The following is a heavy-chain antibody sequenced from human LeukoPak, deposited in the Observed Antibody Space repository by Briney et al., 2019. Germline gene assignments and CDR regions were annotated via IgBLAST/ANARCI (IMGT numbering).Heavy chain of an antibody. J-gene: IGHJ4*02. D-gene: IGHD1-26*01. V-gene: IGHV6-1*01. CDR2: TYYRSKWYY. CDR3: ARDPVGGSTIFDY. Sequence: SQTLSLTCAISGDSVSSNSAAWNWIRQSPSRDLEWLGRTYYRSKWYYDYAVAVKSRISINPDTSKNQSSLQLSSVTPEDTAVYYCARDPVGGSTIFDYWGQGTLVTVSS. CDR1: GDSVSSNSAA.